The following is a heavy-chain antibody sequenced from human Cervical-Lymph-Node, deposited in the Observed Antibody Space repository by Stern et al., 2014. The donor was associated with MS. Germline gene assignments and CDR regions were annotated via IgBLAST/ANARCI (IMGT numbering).Heavy chain of an antibody. D-gene: IGHD5-18*01. CDR2: INTNTGNS. Sequence: QVQLVQSWSELKEPGASVKVSCKASGYTFTNYPMNCVRQAPGQGLEWMGLINTNTGNSTYAQGFTGRFVFSLDTSVSTAYLHISSLKAEDTAVYYCARDFVDTAMITRSDYLDSWGQGTLVTVSS. V-gene: IGHV7-4-1*02. J-gene: IGHJ4*02. CDR1: GYTFTNYP. CDR3: ARDFVDTAMITRSDYLDS.